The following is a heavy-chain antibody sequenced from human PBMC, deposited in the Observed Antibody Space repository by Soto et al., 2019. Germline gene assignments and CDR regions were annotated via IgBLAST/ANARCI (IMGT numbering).Heavy chain of an antibody. V-gene: IGHV4-4*02. CDR1: GGSISSTTW. CDR3: ATGSDGYNYYDY. Sequence: SETLSLTCAVSGGSISSTTWWSWVRQPPGKGLEWIGEIYHTGNTNYNPSLKSRLTISVDKSKNHFSLNLSSVTAADTAVYYCATGSDGYNYYDYWGQGTLVTVSS. CDR2: IYHTGNT. D-gene: IGHD5-12*01. J-gene: IGHJ4*02.